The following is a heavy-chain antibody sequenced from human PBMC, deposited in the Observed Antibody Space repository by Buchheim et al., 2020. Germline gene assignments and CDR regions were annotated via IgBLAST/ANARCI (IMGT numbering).Heavy chain of an antibody. V-gene: IGHV3-23*01. CDR2: ISGSGGST. Sequence: EVQLLESGGGLVQPGGSLRLSCAASGFTFSSYAMSWVRQAPGKGLEWVSAISGSGGSTYYADSVKGRFTISRDNSKNTLYLQMNSLRAEDTAVYYCAKDLGRYSSRWYGGDWVDPWGQGTL. D-gene: IGHD6-13*01. CDR3: AKDLGRYSSRWYGGDWVDP. CDR1: GFTFSSYA. J-gene: IGHJ5*02.